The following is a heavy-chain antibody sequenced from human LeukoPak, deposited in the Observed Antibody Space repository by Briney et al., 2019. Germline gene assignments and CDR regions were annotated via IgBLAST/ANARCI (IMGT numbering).Heavy chain of an antibody. J-gene: IGHJ4*02. CDR1: GSTFSTYP. CDR3: AKILSGTYSFDL. CDR2: ISGNSVTI. V-gene: IGHV3-23*01. D-gene: IGHD1-26*01. Sequence: GESLRLSCTASGSTFSTYPMTWVRQAPGQGLGWVSVISGNSVTIYYADSVKGRFTISRDNSKNTLYLQMYSLRAEDTAVYYCAKILSGTYSFDLWGQGTLVTVSS.